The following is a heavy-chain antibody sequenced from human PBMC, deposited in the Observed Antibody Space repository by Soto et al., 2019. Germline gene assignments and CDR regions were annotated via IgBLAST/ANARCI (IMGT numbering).Heavy chain of an antibody. CDR2: INPSGGST. Sequence: QVQLVQSGAEVKKPGASVKVSCKASGYTFTSYYMHWVRQAPGQGLEWMGIINPSGGSTSYAQKCQGRVTMTRDTSTSTVYMELSSLRSEDTAVYYCRAAIAVAGTSGGRNKSFDYWGQGTLVTVSS. V-gene: IGHV1-46*01. D-gene: IGHD6-19*01. J-gene: IGHJ4*02. CDR3: RAAIAVAGTSGGRNKSFDY. CDR1: GYTFTSYY.